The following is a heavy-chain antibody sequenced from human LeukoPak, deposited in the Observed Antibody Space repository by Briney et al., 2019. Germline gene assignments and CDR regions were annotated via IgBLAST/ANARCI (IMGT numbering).Heavy chain of an antibody. V-gene: IGHV1-69*01. J-gene: IGHJ6*04. CDR2: IIPIFGTA. CDR3: ERERGGGSGSSHYYYYYGMDV. Sequence: SVKVSCKASGGTFSIYAISWVRQAPGQGLEWMGGIIPIFGTANYAQKFQGRVTITADESTSTAYMELSSMRSEDTEVYYCERERGGGSGSSHYYYYYGMDVWGKGTTVTVSS. D-gene: IGHD3-10*01. CDR1: GGTFSIYA.